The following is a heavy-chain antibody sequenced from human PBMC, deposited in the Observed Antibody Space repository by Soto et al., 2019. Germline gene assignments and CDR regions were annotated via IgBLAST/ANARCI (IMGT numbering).Heavy chain of an antibody. D-gene: IGHD5-12*01. J-gene: IGHJ5*02. CDR3: ARRMGDYDSNWFDP. CDR1: GVSISSSSYY. Sequence: SETLSLTCTVSGVSISSSSYYWGWIRQPPGKGLEWIGSIYYSGSTYYNPSLKSRVTISVDTSKNQFSLKLSSVTAADTAVYYCARRMGDYDSNWFDPWGQGTLVT. CDR2: IYYSGST. V-gene: IGHV4-39*01.